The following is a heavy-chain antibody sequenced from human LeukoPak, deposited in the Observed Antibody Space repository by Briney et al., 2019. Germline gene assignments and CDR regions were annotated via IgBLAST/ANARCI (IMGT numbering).Heavy chain of an antibody. CDR3: ARTYWVVTGPAFDI. CDR1: GFTFSSYS. V-gene: IGHV3-48*04. J-gene: IGHJ3*02. D-gene: IGHD2-21*02. Sequence: GGSLRLSCAASGFTFSSYSMNWVRQAPGKGLEWVSYISRSSTTIYYADSVKGRFTISRDNAKNSLYLQMNSLRAEDTAVYYCARTYWVVTGPAFDIWGQGTMVTVSS. CDR2: ISRSSTTI.